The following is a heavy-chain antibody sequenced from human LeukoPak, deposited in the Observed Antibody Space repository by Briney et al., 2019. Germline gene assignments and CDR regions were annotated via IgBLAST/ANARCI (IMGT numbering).Heavy chain of an antibody. CDR2: IYYSGST. Sequence: SETLSLTCTVSGGSISSYYWSWIRQPPGKGLEWIGYIYYSGSTNYNPSLKSRVTISVDTSKNQFSLKLSSVTAADTAVYYCARGRYCSSTSCTLGQGTLVTVSS. CDR3: ARGRYCSSTSCT. CDR1: GGSISSYY. V-gene: IGHV4-59*01. D-gene: IGHD2-2*01. J-gene: IGHJ5*02.